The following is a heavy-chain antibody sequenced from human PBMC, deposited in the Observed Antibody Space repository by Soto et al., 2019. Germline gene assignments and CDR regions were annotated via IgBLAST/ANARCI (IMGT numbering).Heavy chain of an antibody. CDR2: ISGYSGNA. CDR1: GYIFSDYG. CDR3: AKRTSGTTWGESDY. J-gene: IGHJ4*02. V-gene: IGHV1-18*04. D-gene: IGHD4-17*01. Sequence: QVQGMQSGAEVKKPGDSVKVSCKTSGYIFSDYGINWVRPAPGQGLEGMGWISGYSGNANLAPKFQGRVTMTTDKSTRTAYMELRRLRSDDTAVYYCAKRTSGTTWGESDYWGQGTLVTVSS.